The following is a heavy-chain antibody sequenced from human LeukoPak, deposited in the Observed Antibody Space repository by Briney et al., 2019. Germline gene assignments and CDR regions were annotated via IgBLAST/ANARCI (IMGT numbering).Heavy chain of an antibody. CDR1: GFTFRKYA. V-gene: IGHV3-23*01. Sequence: GGSLRLSRAASGFTFRKYAMNWVRQAPGKGLECVAEISGPGPSTYYGDSVKGRFTISRDNSKNTLYLQMNSLRAEDTAVYYCAREIGTSTVTTMDCWGQGTLVIVSS. D-gene: IGHD4-11*01. CDR2: ISGPGPST. J-gene: IGHJ4*02. CDR3: AREIGTSTVTTMDC.